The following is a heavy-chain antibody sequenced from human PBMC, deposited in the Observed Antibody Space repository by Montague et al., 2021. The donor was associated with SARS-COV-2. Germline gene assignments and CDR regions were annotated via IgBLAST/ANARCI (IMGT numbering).Heavy chain of an antibody. D-gene: IGHD3-9*01. J-gene: IGHJ4*02. CDR3: ARSRVNYNIVTGYPYYFGY. CDR2: MYYSGST. CDR1: GGSISRYY. V-gene: IGHV4-59*01. Sequence: SETLSLTCTVSGGSISRYYWNWIRQPPGKGLEWIWYMYYSGSTNYNPSLKSRVTISVYTSKNQFSLKLSSVTAADTAVYYCARSRVNYNIVTGYPYYFGYWGQGTLVTVSS.